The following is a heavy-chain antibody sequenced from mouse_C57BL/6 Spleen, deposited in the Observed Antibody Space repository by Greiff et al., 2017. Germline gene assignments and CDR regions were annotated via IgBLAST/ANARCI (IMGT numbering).Heavy chain of an antibody. CDR1: GFTFSNYW. CDR3: TAIYYYGSSLDY. Sequence: EVQRVESGGGLVQPGGSMKLSCVASGFTFSNYWMNWVRQSPEKGLEWVAQIRSKSDNYAAHYAESVKGRFTISRDDSKSSFYLQMHTLRAEDTGIYYCTAIYYYGSSLDYWGQGTTLTVSS. J-gene: IGHJ2*01. CDR2: IRSKSDNYAA. D-gene: IGHD1-1*01. V-gene: IGHV6-3*01.